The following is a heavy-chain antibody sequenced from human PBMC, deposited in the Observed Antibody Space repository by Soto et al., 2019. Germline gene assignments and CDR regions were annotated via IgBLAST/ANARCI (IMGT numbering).Heavy chain of an antibody. D-gene: IGHD2-21*01. CDR2: IYHSGST. Sequence: QLQLQESGSGPVKPSQTLSLTCAVSGGSISSGGYSWSWIRQPPGKGLEWIGYIYHSGSTYYNPSLKSRVTISVDRSKNQFSLKLSSVTAADTAVYYCARGPPHSHWGQGTLVTVSS. CDR1: GGSISSGGYS. CDR3: ARGPPHSH. V-gene: IGHV4-30-2*01. J-gene: IGHJ4*02.